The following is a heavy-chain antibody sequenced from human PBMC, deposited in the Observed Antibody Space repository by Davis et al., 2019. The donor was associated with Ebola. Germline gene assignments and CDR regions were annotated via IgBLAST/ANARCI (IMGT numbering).Heavy chain of an antibody. CDR1: GFTFSDHY. CDR3: ARDRDYDLWSGSDVRRDHYHYGMDV. Sequence: GESLKISCAASGFTFSDHYMSWIRQAPGKGLEWISYISSGGSTIYYADSVKGRFTISRDNAKNSLYLQLNRRRAEDTAIYYCARDRDYDLWSGSDVRRDHYHYGMDVWGQGTTVTVSS. V-gene: IGHV3-11*01. CDR2: ISSGGSTI. D-gene: IGHD3-3*01. J-gene: IGHJ6*02.